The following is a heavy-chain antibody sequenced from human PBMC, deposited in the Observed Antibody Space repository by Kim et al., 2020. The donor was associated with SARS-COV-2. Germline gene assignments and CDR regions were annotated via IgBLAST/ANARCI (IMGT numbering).Heavy chain of an antibody. J-gene: IGHJ5*02. CDR1: GFTFSNAW. CDR2: IKSKTDGGTT. CDR3: TTDQGDIAAAGTVVGWFDP. D-gene: IGHD6-13*01. Sequence: GGSLRLSCAASGFTFSNAWMSWVRQAPGKGLEWVGRIKSKTDGGTTDYAAPVKGRFTISRDDSKNTLYLQMNSLKTEDTAVYYCTTDQGDIAAAGTVVGWFDPWGQGTLVTVSS. V-gene: IGHV3-15*01.